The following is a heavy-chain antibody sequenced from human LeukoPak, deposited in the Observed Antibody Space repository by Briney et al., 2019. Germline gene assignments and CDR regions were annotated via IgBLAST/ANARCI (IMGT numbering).Heavy chain of an antibody. CDR1: GFTFDDYT. CDR2: ISWDGGST. D-gene: IGHD7-27*01. J-gene: IGHJ6*02. Sequence: PGGSLRLSCAASGFTFDDYTMHWVRQAPGKGLEWVSLISWDGGSTYYADSVKGRFTISGDNSKNSLYLQMNSLRTEDTALYYCAKQSELGIYYYYGMDVWGQGTTVTVSS. CDR3: AKQSELGIYYYYGMDV. V-gene: IGHV3-43*01.